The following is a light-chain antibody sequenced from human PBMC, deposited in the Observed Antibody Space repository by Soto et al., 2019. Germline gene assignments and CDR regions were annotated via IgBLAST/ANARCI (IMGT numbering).Light chain of an antibody. CDR2: DTS. Sequence: EVVMTQSPATLSVSPGERATLSCRASRGIGSTLAWYQQKPGQTPRLLIYDTSTRATGVPGRFIGSRSGTEFTLTITSLQSEDFAIYYCQQRAIWRGVTFGPGTKVDIK. CDR3: QQRAIWRGVT. CDR1: RGIGST. V-gene: IGKV3-15*01. J-gene: IGKJ3*01.